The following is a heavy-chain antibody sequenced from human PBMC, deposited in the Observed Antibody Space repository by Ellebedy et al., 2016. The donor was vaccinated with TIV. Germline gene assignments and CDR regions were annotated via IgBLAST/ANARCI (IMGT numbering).Heavy chain of an antibody. Sequence: MPSETLSLTCTVSGGSISNSDYYWNWIRKPPGKGLEWIGSIYYIGSAYYNPSLKSRVTGSVDTSKNHFSRNLSSVTAAETAVYYCARDPALPRGRFDTWGQGTLVTVSS. J-gene: IGHJ5*02. CDR3: ARDPALPRGRFDT. CDR2: IYYIGSA. V-gene: IGHV4-39*02. CDR1: GGSISNSDYY.